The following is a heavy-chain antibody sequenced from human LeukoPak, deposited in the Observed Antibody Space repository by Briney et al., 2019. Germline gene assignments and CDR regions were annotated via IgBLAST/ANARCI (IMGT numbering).Heavy chain of an antibody. D-gene: IGHD6-19*01. Sequence: GGSLRLSCAASGFTFSSYAMHWVRQAPGKGLEWVAVISYDGSNKYYADSVKGRFTISRDNSKNTLYLQMNSLRAEDTAVYYCARGGRYSSGWYGGYWGQGTLVTVSS. CDR1: GFTFSSYA. CDR3: ARGGRYSSGWYGGY. J-gene: IGHJ4*02. V-gene: IGHV3-30-3*01. CDR2: ISYDGSNK.